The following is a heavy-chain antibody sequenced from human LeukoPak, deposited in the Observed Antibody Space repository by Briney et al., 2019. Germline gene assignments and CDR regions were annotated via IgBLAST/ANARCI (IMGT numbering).Heavy chain of an antibody. CDR1: GYTFTGYY. V-gene: IGHV1-2*02. D-gene: IGHD6-19*01. Sequence: EASLKVSCKASGYTFTGYYMHWVPQAPGQRLEWMGWINPNSGGTNYAQKLQGRVTMTTDTSTSTAYKDLRSLRSDDAAVYYCARDAYSSGWSDRFDPWGQRTLVTVSS. CDR3: ARDAYSSGWSDRFDP. J-gene: IGHJ5*02. CDR2: INPNSGGT.